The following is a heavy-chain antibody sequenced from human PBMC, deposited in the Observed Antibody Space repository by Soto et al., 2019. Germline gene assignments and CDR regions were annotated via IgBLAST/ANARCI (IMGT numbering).Heavy chain of an antibody. D-gene: IGHD6-13*01. CDR1: GFTFSSYG. Sequence: GGSLRLSCAASGFTFSSYGMHWVRQAPGKGLEWVAVISYDGSNKYYADSVKGRFTISRDNSKNTLYLQMNSLRAEDTAVYYCATYSRSWYVFDYWGQGTLVTVAS. CDR3: ATYSRSWYVFDY. J-gene: IGHJ4*02. V-gene: IGHV3-30*03. CDR2: ISYDGSNK.